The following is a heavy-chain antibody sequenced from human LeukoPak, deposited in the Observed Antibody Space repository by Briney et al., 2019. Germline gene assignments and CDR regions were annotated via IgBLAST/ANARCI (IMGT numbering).Heavy chain of an antibody. CDR1: GYTFTSYY. D-gene: IGHD3-10*01. CDR2: INPSGGST. Sequence: VASVKVSCKASGYTFTSYYMHWVRQAPGQGLEWMGIINPSGGSTSYAQKFQGRVTMTRDTSTSTVYMELSSLRSEDTAVYYCARERPNSYYGSGSYGYGMAVWGQGPTVPVSS. CDR3: ARERPNSYYGSGSYGYGMAV. J-gene: IGHJ6*02. V-gene: IGHV1-46*01.